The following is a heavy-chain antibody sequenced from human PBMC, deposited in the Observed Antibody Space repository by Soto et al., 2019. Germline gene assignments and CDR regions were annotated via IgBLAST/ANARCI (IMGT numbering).Heavy chain of an antibody. V-gene: IGHV4-30-4*01. CDR3: ARDVPLQLGMDV. D-gene: IGHD5-18*01. Sequence: QVQLQESGPGLVKPSQTLSLTCTVSGGSISSGDYYWSWIRQPPGKGLEWIGYIYYSGSTYYNSSPKSRVTISVDTSKNPFSLKLSSVTAADTAVYYCARDVPLQLGMDVWGQGTTVTVSS. CDR1: GGSISSGDYY. CDR2: IYYSGST. J-gene: IGHJ6*02.